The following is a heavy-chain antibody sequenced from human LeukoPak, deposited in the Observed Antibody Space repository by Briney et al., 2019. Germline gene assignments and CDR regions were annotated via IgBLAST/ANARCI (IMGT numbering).Heavy chain of an antibody. J-gene: IGHJ4*02. CDR1: GGSVSSISSY. D-gene: IGHD1-14*01. CDR2: IYYTGST. V-gene: IGHV4-61*01. CDR3: AREPGGDYFDY. Sequence: SETLSLTCTVSGGSVSSISSYWSWIRQPPGKGLEWIGYIYYTGSTNYNPSLKSRVTISVDTSKSQFSLRLTSVTAADTAVYYCAREPGGDYFDYWGQGTVVTVSS.